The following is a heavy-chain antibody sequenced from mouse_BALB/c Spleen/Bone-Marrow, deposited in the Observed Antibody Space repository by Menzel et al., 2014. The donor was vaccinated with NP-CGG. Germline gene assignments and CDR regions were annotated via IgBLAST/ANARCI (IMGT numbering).Heavy chain of an antibody. J-gene: IGHJ3*01. CDR3: TREGAY. CDR2: INHSNGYT. Sequence: VKLQESGAELVKPGASVKLSCKASGYTFTSYYMYWVKQRPGQGLEWIGEINHSNGYTNFNEKFKSKATLTVDKSSSTAYMQLSNLTSEDSAVYYCTREGAYWGQGTLVTVSA. CDR1: GYTFTSYY. V-gene: IGHV1S81*02.